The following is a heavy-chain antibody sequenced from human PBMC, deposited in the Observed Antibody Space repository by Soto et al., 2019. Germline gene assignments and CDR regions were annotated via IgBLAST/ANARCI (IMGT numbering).Heavy chain of an antibody. D-gene: IGHD6-19*01. Sequence: ASVKVSCKASGYMFTKSAMHWVRQAPGQRLEWMGWISGGNGNTKYSPKLQDRVTITGDTSASTAYMELSSLRSEDTALYYCARDGVAAGNINFDYWGQGTLVTVSS. CDR2: ISGGNGNT. V-gene: IGHV1-3*01. J-gene: IGHJ4*02. CDR1: GYMFTKSA. CDR3: ARDGVAAGNINFDY.